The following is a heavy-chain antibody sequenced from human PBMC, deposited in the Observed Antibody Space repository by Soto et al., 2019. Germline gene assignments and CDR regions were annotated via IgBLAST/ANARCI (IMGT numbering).Heavy chain of an antibody. V-gene: IGHV1-2*02. CDR1: GYTFTGYY. CDR2: INPNSGGT. CDR3: ARDGGGFGRYYDFWSGYYNYYGMDV. D-gene: IGHD3-3*01. Sequence: ASVKVSCKASGYTFTGYYMHWVRQAPGQGLEWMGWINPNSGGTNYAQKFQGRVTMTRDTSISTAYMELSRLRSDDTAVYYCARDGGGFGRYYDFWSGYYNYYGMDVWGQGTKVTVSS. J-gene: IGHJ6*02.